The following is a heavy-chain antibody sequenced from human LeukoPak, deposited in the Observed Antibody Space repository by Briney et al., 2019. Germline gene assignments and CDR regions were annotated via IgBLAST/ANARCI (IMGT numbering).Heavy chain of an antibody. Sequence: SVKVSCKASGGTFSSYAISWVRQAPGQGLEWMGRIIPILGIANYARKFQGRVTITADKSTSTAYMELSSLRSEDTAVYYCARARITMVRGVIADAFDIWGQGTMVTVSS. J-gene: IGHJ3*02. CDR1: GGTFSSYA. CDR3: ARARITMVRGVIADAFDI. V-gene: IGHV1-69*04. D-gene: IGHD3-10*01. CDR2: IIPILGIA.